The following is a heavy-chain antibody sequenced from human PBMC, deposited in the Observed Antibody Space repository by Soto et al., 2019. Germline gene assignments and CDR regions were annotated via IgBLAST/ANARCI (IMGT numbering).Heavy chain of an antibody. Sequence: SETLSLTCTVSGGSISSYYWSWIRQNPGKGLEWIGYIYYSGSTNYKPCLKSRVTISVDTSKNQFSLKLSSVTAADTAVYYCARGRRITIFGVVRDAFDIWGQGTMVTVSS. CDR3: ARGRRITIFGVVRDAFDI. CDR1: GGSISSYY. D-gene: IGHD3-3*01. CDR2: IYYSGST. J-gene: IGHJ3*02. V-gene: IGHV4-59*01.